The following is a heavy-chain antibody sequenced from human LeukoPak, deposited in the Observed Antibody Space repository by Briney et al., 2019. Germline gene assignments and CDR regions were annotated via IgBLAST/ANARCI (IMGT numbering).Heavy chain of an antibody. V-gene: IGHV3-48*03. CDR1: GFTFSSYE. CDR2: ISSSGSTI. Sequence: GGSLRLSCAASGFTFSSYEMNWVRQAPGKGLEWVSYISSSGSTIYYADSVKGRFTISRDNAKNSLYLQMNSLRAEDTAVFYCARSTAGGFSGYEDWGQGTLVTVSS. CDR3: ARSTAGGFSGYED. D-gene: IGHD5-12*01. J-gene: IGHJ4*02.